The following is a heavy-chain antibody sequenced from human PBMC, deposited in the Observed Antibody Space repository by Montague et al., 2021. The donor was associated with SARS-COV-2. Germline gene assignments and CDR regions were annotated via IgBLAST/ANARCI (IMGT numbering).Heavy chain of an antibody. Sequence: SETLSLTSAVYGGSFSGYYWSWVRQPPGKGLEWIGEINHSGSTNYNPSLKSRVTISVDTSKNQFSPKLSHVTAADTAAYYCARGRTVTTFYYYYGMDVWGQGTTVTVSS. V-gene: IGHV4-34*01. CDR1: GGSFSGYY. D-gene: IGHD4-17*01. CDR2: INHSGST. J-gene: IGHJ6*02. CDR3: ARGRTVTTFYYYYGMDV.